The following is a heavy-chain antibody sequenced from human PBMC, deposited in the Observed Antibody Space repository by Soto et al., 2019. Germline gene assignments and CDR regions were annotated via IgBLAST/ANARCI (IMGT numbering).Heavy chain of an antibody. V-gene: IGHV4-34*01. J-gene: IGHJ6*04. CDR3: ARVSLGFSGYDLGTYYYYGMDV. CDR2: INHSGST. D-gene: IGHD5-12*01. Sequence: SETLSLTCAVYGGSFSGYYWSWIRQPPGKGLEWIGEINHSGSTNYNPSLKSRVTISVDTSKNQFSLKLSSVTAADAAVYYCARVSLGFSGYDLGTYYYYGMDVWGKGTTVTVSS. CDR1: GGSFSGYY.